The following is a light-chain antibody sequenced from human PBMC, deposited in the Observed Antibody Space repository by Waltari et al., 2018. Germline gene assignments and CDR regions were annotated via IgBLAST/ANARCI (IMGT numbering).Light chain of an antibody. CDR2: RNN. CDR3: ASWDYRLRGVV. V-gene: IGLV1-47*01. J-gene: IGLJ2*01. Sequence: QSVLTQPPSASGTPGRRVTISCSGSSSNIPRNYVFWYQQLPGRAPKFLIYRNNPRSVRVPDQSSGSKSGTSPSRAISDLRPEDEDDYYCASWDYRLRGVVFGGGTQLTVL. CDR1: SSNIPRNY.